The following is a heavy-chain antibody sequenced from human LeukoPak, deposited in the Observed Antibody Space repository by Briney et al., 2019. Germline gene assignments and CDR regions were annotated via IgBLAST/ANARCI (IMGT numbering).Heavy chain of an antibody. Sequence: PSETLSLTCTVPGGSISSSSYYWGWIRQPPGKGLEWIGSIYYSGSTYYNPSLKSRVTISVDTSKNQFSLKLSSVTAADTAVYYCARQTYIQRDSSGYGYYFDYWGQGTLVTVSS. CDR3: ARQTYIQRDSSGYGYYFDY. CDR2: IYYSGST. D-gene: IGHD3-22*01. V-gene: IGHV4-39*01. CDR1: GGSISSSSYY. J-gene: IGHJ4*02.